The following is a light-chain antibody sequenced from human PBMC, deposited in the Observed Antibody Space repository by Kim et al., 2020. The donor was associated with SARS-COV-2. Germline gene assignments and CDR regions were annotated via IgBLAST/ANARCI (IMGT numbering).Light chain of an antibody. Sequence: VSPGQTARITCSGDKLGDKYTYWYQQRPGQSPVLVMSEDTKRPSGIPERFSGSNSGNTATLIISETQAVDEAAYYCQAWDSKTLVFGTGTKVTVL. J-gene: IGLJ1*01. V-gene: IGLV3-1*01. CDR2: EDT. CDR1: KLGDKY. CDR3: QAWDSKTLV.